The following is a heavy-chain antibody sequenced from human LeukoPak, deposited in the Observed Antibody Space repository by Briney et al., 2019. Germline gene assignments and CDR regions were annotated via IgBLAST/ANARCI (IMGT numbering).Heavy chain of an antibody. CDR3: ARSTTVIAHFDY. CDR2: ISSSSSYI. D-gene: IGHD4-17*01. J-gene: IGHJ4*02. Sequence: GGSLRLSCAASGFTFSSYSMNWVRQAPGKGLEWVSSISSSSSYIYYADSVKGRFTISRDNAKNSLYLQMNSLRAEDTAVYYCARSTTVIAHFDYWGQGTLVTVSS. V-gene: IGHV3-21*01. CDR1: GFTFSSYS.